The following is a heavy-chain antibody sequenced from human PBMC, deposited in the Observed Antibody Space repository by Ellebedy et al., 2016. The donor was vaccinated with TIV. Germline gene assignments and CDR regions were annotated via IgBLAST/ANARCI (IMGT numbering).Heavy chain of an antibody. Sequence: GSLRLSCTVSGGSISDYYWSWIRQPAGKGLEWIGRIYNSGSTIYNPSLKSRVTMSIDTSRNQFSLKLTSVTAADTAMYYCVSRLRGAVDDYWGQGTLVTVSS. V-gene: IGHV4-4*07. CDR1: GGSISDYY. D-gene: IGHD3-10*01. CDR3: VSRLRGAVDDY. CDR2: IYNSGST. J-gene: IGHJ4*02.